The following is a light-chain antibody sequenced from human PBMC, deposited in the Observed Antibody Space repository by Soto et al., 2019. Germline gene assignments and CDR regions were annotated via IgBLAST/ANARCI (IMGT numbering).Light chain of an antibody. CDR1: QSISSS. CDR2: DAS. Sequence: EIVMTQSPATLSVSPGERVTLSCRASQSISSSLAWFQQKPGQAPRLLIYDASTRATGIPDRFSGGGSGTEFTLTISSLQSEDFVVYYCQQYNSLPPITFGQGTRLEIK. J-gene: IGKJ5*01. CDR3: QQYNSLPPIT. V-gene: IGKV3-15*01.